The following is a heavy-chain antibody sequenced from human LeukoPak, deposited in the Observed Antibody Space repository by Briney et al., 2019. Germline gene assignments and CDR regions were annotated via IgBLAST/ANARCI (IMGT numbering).Heavy chain of an antibody. Sequence: GGSLRLSCAASGLTFTSYGMHWVRQAPGKGLEWVAVIWYDGGNKYYADSVKGRFTISRDNSKNTLYLQMNSLRAEDTAVYYCARDSTYGSGNFDYWGQGTLVTVSS. J-gene: IGHJ4*02. CDR2: IWYDGGNK. CDR1: GLTFTSYG. V-gene: IGHV3-33*01. D-gene: IGHD3-10*01. CDR3: ARDSTYGSGNFDY.